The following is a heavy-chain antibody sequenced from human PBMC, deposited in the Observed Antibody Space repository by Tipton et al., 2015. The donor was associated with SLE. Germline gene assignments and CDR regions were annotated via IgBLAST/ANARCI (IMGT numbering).Heavy chain of an antibody. J-gene: IGHJ3*02. Sequence: VQLVQSGGGLMQPGGSLRLFCAASGFIVSSNYMSWVRQAPGKGLEWVSIMYSDSTTFYGDSVKGRFSVSRDNAKNSLYLQMNSLRAEDTGVYYCVRDRTRYGDHPGAFKNWGQGTSVIVSS. CDR2: MYSDSTT. V-gene: IGHV3-53*01. D-gene: IGHD4-17*01. CDR3: VRDRTRYGDHPGAFKN. CDR1: GFIVSSNY.